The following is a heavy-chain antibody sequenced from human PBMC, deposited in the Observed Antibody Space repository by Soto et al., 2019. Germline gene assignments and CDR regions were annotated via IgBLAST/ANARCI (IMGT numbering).Heavy chain of an antibody. CDR2: IYYSGST. D-gene: IGHD3-10*01. J-gene: IGHJ6*02. Sequence: PSETLSLTCTVSGGSISSSSYYWGWIRQPPGKGLEWIGSIYYSGSTYYNPSLKSRLTISVYTSKNQFSLKLSSVTAADTAVYYCASRGRVGFGELRVSYGMEVWGQGATVTVSS. CDR1: GGSISSSSYY. CDR3: ASRGRVGFGELRVSYGMEV. V-gene: IGHV4-39*01.